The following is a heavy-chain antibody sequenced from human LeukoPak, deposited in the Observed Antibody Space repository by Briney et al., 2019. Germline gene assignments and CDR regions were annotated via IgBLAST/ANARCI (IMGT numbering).Heavy chain of an antibody. Sequence: SETLSLTCTVSGGSISSYYWSWIRQPAGKGLEWIGRIYTSGSTNYNPSLKSRVTMSVDTSKNQFSLKLSSVTAADTAVYYCAINPYDSSSEYFDYWGQGTLVTVSS. D-gene: IGHD3-22*01. CDR2: IYTSGST. CDR1: GGSISSYY. V-gene: IGHV4-4*07. J-gene: IGHJ4*02. CDR3: AINPYDSSSEYFDY.